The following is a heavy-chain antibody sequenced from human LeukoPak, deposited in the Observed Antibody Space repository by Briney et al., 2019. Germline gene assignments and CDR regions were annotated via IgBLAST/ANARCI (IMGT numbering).Heavy chain of an antibody. J-gene: IGHJ5*02. CDR3: ARRRIAQYNWFDP. Sequence: SETLSLTCTVSGGSISSSSYYWGWIRQPPGKGLEWIGSIYYSGSTYYNPSLKSRVTISVDTSKNRFSLKLSSVTAADTAVYYCARRRIAQYNWFDPWGQGTLVTVSS. CDR1: GGSISSSSYY. V-gene: IGHV4-39*01. CDR2: IYYSGST. D-gene: IGHD6-13*01.